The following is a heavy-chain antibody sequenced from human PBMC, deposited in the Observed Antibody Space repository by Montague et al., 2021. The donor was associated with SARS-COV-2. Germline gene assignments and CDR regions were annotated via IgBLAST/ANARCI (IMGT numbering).Heavy chain of an antibody. J-gene: IGHJ4*02. CDR2: ICGSGGST. Sequence: SLRLSCAASGFTFSSYAMSWVRQAPGKGLEWVSAICGSGGSTYYADSVKGRFTISRDNSKNTLYVQMNSLRAEDTAVYYCAKLTTGYSYGTGDYWGQGTLVTVSS. V-gene: IGHV3-23*01. CDR3: AKLTTGYSYGTGDY. D-gene: IGHD5-18*01. CDR1: GFTFSSYA.